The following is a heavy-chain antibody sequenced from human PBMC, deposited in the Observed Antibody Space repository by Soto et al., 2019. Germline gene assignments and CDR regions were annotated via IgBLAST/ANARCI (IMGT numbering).Heavy chain of an antibody. Sequence: TSETLSLTCSVSGGSMSEDFWSWIRQSPGKGLEWIGYIYYLGSTDYNPSLKSRVTISVDTSKRQFSLRLTSVTAADTAVYYCARDGYDGSGSPYPAYWGPGTQVTVS. CDR1: GGSMSEDF. J-gene: IGHJ4*02. CDR2: IYYLGST. D-gene: IGHD3-10*01. V-gene: IGHV4-59*01. CDR3: ARDGYDGSGSPYPAY.